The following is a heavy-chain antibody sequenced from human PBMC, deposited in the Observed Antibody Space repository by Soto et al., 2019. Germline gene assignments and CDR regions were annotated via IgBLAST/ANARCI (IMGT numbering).Heavy chain of an antibody. V-gene: IGHV2-5*02. J-gene: IGHJ4*02. CDR3: AHKGYGDYPLDS. CDR2: IYWDASK. CDR1: GFSLSTSGVG. D-gene: IGHD4-17*01. Sequence: QITLKESGPTLVKPTQTLTLTCTFSGFSLSTSGVGVGWIRQPPGKALEWLAVIYWDASKHYSPSLESRLTIPKDPSKNQVVLTMPNMDPVDTATYYCAHKGYGDYPLDSWGQGTLVTVSS.